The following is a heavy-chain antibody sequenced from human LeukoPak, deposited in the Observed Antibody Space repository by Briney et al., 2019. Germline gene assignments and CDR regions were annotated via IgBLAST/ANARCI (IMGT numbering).Heavy chain of an antibody. CDR2: IKQDGSET. D-gene: IGHD3-3*01. CDR1: GFTFSTYW. J-gene: IGHJ4*02. Sequence: GGSLRLSCAASGFTFSTYWMSWVRQAPGKGLEWVASIKQDGSETYYVDFVKGRFTFSRDNAKDSLYLQMNSLRAEDTAVYYCARDRRITIFGVVVMWGQGTLVTVSS. V-gene: IGHV3-7*01. CDR3: ARDRRITIFGVVVM.